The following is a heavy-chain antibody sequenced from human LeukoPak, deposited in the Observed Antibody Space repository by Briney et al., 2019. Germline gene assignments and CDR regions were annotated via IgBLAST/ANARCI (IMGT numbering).Heavy chain of an antibody. V-gene: IGHV4-59*02. CDR2: IYYSGST. CDR1: GGSVSSYY. D-gene: IGHD4-11*01. J-gene: IGHJ4*02. CDR3: ARVSVDYLYDY. Sequence: SETLSLTCTVSGGSVSSYYWSWIRQPPGKGLEWIGYIYYSGSTNYNPSLKSRVTISVDTSKNQFSLKLSSVTAADTAVYYCARVSVDYLYDYWGQGTLVTVSS.